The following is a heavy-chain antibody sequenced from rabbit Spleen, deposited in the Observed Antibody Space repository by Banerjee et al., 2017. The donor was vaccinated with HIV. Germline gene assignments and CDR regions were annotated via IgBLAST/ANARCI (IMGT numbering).Heavy chain of an antibody. V-gene: IGHV1S7*01. CDR2: IDPVFGIT. CDR1: GFTLSSYY. D-gene: IGHD8-1*01. J-gene: IGHJ4*01. Sequence: HLKESGGGLVQPGGSLKLSCTASGFTLSSYYMNWVRQAPGKGLEWIGYIDPVFGITYYANWVSGRFSISRENAQNTVFLQMTSLTAADTATYFCARDGAGGSGSTYFNLWGPGTLVTVS. CDR3: ARDGAGGSGSTYFNL.